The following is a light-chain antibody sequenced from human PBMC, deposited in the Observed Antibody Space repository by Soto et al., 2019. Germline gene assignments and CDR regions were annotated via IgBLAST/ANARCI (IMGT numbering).Light chain of an antibody. J-gene: IGKJ1*01. CDR3: QQYNSYRT. Sequence: DIQMTQSPSTLSPSVGDRGTITCRASQSISSWLDWYQQKPGKAPKLLIYKAARLESGVPSRFSGGGSGTEFTLTISTLLPDYFATYYCQQYNSYRTFGQGTKVEIK. CDR1: QSISSW. V-gene: IGKV1-5*03. CDR2: KAA.